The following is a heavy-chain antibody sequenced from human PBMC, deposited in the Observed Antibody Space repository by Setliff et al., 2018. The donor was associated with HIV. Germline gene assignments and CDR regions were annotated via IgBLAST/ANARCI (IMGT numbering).Heavy chain of an antibody. CDR3: ARVQMAYAAFDV. D-gene: IGHD4-17*01. CDR2: IYSTGSS. J-gene: IGHJ3*01. V-gene: IGHV4-4*09. CDR1: GGSISNYY. Sequence: KTSETLSLTCTVSGGSISNYYWSWIRQPPGKGLEWIGYIYSTGSSDNNPSLKSRVTLSVDTSKHQFSLKLSSVTAADTAVYYCARVQMAYAAFDVWGQGTMVTVSS.